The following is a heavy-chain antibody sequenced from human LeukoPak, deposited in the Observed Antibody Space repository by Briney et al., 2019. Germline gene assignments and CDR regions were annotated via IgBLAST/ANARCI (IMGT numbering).Heavy chain of an antibody. CDR3: ARPYCSSSSCNPYYYWFMDV. V-gene: IGHV3-30*03. CDR1: GFTFSSYW. Sequence: GGSLRLSCAASGFTFSSYWMSWVRQAPGKGLEWVAVISHDDSNTYYTDSVKGRFTVSRGDSKNTLYLQMNSLRGEDTAVYYCARPYCSSSSCNPYYYWFMDVWGKGATVTVSS. CDR2: ISHDDSNT. J-gene: IGHJ6*03. D-gene: IGHD2-2*01.